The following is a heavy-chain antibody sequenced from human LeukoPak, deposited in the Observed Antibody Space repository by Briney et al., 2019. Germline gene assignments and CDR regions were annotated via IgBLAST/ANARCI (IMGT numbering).Heavy chain of an antibody. CDR2: ISGSGGST. V-gene: IGHV3-23*01. CDR1: GFTFSSYS. Sequence: LAGGSLRLSCAASGFTFSSYSMNWVRQAPGKGLEWVSAISGSGGSTYYADSVKGRFTISRDNSKNTLYLQMNSLRAEDTAVYYCAKATDYGGNYGAFDYWGQGTLVTVSS. J-gene: IGHJ4*02. D-gene: IGHD4-23*01. CDR3: AKATDYGGNYGAFDY.